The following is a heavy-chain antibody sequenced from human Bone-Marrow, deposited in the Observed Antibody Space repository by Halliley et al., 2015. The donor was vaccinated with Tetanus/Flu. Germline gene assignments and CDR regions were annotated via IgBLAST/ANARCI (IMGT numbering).Heavy chain of an antibody. Sequence: SLRLSCAASGFTFSDYWMSWLRQAPGKGLEWVANIKGDATEKYYVDSVKGRFTISRDNAQNSLYLQMNSLRAGDTAAYYCARGRYSSPCYSLDHWGQGALVTVSS. D-gene: IGHD6-13*01. V-gene: IGHV3-7*01. CDR2: IKGDATEK. CDR1: GFTFSDYW. J-gene: IGHJ4*02. CDR3: ARGRYSSPCYSLDH.